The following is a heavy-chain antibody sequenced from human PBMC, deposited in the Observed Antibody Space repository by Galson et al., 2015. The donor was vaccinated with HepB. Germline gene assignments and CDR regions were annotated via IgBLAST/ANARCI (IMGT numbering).Heavy chain of an antibody. V-gene: IGHV7-4-1*02. Sequence: SVKVPCKASGYTFTSYAMNWVRQAPGQGLEWMGWINTNTGNPTYAQGFTGRFVFSLDTSVSTAYLQISSLKAEDTAVYYCARDRPNPSSSWAWPIDYWGQGTLVTVSS. CDR3: ARDRPNPSSSWAWPIDY. J-gene: IGHJ4*02. CDR2: INTNTGNP. D-gene: IGHD6-13*01. CDR1: GYTFTSYA.